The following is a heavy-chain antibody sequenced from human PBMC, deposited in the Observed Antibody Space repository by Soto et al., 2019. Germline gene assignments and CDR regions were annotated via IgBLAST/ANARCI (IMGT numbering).Heavy chain of an antibody. CDR2: ISSNGGST. J-gene: IGHJ2*01. Sequence: GGSLRLSCSASGFTFSSYAMHWVRQAPGKGLEYVSAISSNGGSTYYADSVKGRFTISRDNSKNTLYLQMSSLRAEDTAVYYCVKVWAGSSSSSGWYFDLWGRGTLVTVSS. CDR3: VKVWAGSSSSSGWYFDL. D-gene: IGHD6-6*01. V-gene: IGHV3-64D*06. CDR1: GFTFSSYA.